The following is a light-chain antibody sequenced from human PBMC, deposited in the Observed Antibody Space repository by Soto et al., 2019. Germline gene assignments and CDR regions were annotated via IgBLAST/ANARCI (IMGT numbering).Light chain of an antibody. CDR1: QDISKY. CDR3: QRYDNVPLT. J-gene: IGKJ4*01. V-gene: IGKV1-33*01. Sequence: DLQMTQSPSSLSESVGDRVNITCQASQDISKYLNWYQQKPGNAPRLLFYDEINLEPGVPSRFSGSGSGTDFTVTISSLQPEDIATYYCQRYDNVPLTFGGGTRVEIK. CDR2: DEI.